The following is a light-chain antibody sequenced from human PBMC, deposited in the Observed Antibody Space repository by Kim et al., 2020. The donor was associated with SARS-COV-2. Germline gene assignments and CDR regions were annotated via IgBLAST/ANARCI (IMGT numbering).Light chain of an antibody. CDR2: DDS. CDR3: QVWDSGVV. CDR1: ISGSKS. V-gene: IGLV3-21*03. Sequence: VSVAPGKTARITCGGNISGSKSVHWYQQKPGQAPVLVIYDDSDRPSGIPERFSGSNSGNTATLTIRRVEAGDEADYYCQVWDSGVVFGGGTQLTVL. J-gene: IGLJ2*01.